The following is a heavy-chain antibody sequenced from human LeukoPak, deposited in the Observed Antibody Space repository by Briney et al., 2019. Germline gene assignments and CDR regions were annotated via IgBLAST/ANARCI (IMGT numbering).Heavy chain of an antibody. CDR3: ARAKGDYSLYYYYGMDV. CDR2: IYSGGST. J-gene: IGHJ6*02. CDR1: GFTVSSNY. Sequence: GGSLRLSCAASGFTVSSNYMSWVRQAPGEGLEWVSVIYSGGSTYYADSVKGRFTISRDNSKNTLYLQMNSLRAEDTAVYYCARAKGDYSLYYYYGMDVWGQGTTVTVSS. D-gene: IGHD4-17*01. V-gene: IGHV3-66*01.